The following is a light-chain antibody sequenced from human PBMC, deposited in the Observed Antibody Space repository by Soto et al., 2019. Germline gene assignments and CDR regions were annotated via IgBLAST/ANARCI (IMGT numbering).Light chain of an antibody. Sequence: DIQLTQSTSSLSASVGDRVTISCRASQSISSYLNWYQQKPGRAPKLLIYAASSLQSGVPSRFSGSGSGTDLTLTISSLQPEAFANYYCQQSYSTPTWTFGPGTKVDIK. CDR1: QSISSY. J-gene: IGKJ1*01. V-gene: IGKV1-39*01. CDR3: QQSYSTPTWT. CDR2: AAS.